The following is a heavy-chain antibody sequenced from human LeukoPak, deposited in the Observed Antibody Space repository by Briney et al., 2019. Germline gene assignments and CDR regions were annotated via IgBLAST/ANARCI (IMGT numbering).Heavy chain of an antibody. V-gene: IGHV4-59*01. CDR1: GGSISSYD. Sequence: SETLSLTCTVSGGSISSYDWSWIRQPPGKGLEWIGYIYYSGSTNYNPSLKSRVTISVDTPKNQFSLKLNSVTAADTAVYYCARWPSIHNAFDIWGQGTMVTVSS. J-gene: IGHJ3*02. CDR2: IYYSGST. D-gene: IGHD2/OR15-2a*01. CDR3: ARWPSIHNAFDI.